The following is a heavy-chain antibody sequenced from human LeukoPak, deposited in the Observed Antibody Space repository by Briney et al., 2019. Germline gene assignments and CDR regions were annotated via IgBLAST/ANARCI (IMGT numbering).Heavy chain of an antibody. J-gene: IGHJ4*02. CDR1: GGSISSYY. Sequence: PSETLSLTCAVSGGSISSYYWSWIRQPPGKGLEWIGFIYYSGSTNYNPSLESRVTISVDTSKKQFSLKLSSVTAADTAVYYCASLAAAGHTDYWGQGTLVTVSS. CDR2: IYYSGST. CDR3: ASLAAAGHTDY. V-gene: IGHV4-59*08. D-gene: IGHD6-13*01.